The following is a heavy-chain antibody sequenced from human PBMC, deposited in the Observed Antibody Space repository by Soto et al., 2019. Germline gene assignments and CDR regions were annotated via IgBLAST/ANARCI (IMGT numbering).Heavy chain of an antibody. J-gene: IGHJ4*02. CDR1: GFTFSSYG. CDR3: ARKGYCGRWSLDY. V-gene: IGHV3-30*03. Sequence: QVQLVESGGGVVQPGRSLRLSCAASGFTFSSYGMHWARQAPGEGLEWVAVISYDGNRKYYADSVKGRLTISRDFSKNTVDRHMNSLRVEDTAVYCCARKGYCGRWSLDYGGQGILVTVSS. D-gene: IGHD2-15*01. CDR2: ISYDGNRK.